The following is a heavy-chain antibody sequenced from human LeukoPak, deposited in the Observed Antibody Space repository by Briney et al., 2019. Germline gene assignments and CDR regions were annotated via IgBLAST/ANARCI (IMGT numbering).Heavy chain of an antibody. J-gene: IGHJ4*02. Sequence: SETLSLTCTVSGDSISPYYWSWIRQPPGKGLEWIGYIYYSGSTNYNPSLKSRVTISVDTSKNQFSLKLSSVTAADTAMYYCARTYSSSSGDFDYWGQGTLVTVSS. CDR2: IYYSGST. CDR3: ARTYSSSSGDFDY. D-gene: IGHD6-6*01. CDR1: GDSISPYY. V-gene: IGHV4-59*01.